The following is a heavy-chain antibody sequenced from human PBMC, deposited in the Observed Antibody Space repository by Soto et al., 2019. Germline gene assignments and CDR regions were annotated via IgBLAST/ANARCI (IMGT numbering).Heavy chain of an antibody. CDR3: AKEGPITNLYFDY. CDR1: GLTFSSYG. D-gene: IGHD1-1*01. CDR2: ISYDGNLS. V-gene: IGHV3-30*18. Sequence: QVELVESWGDVVQPGRALRLSCAASGLTFSSYGMHRVRQAPGKGLEWVAVISYDGNLSYYADSVKGRFTISRENSKNPLYLQMNSLRTEDTAIYYCAKEGPITNLYFDYWGQGTQVSVSS. J-gene: IGHJ4*02.